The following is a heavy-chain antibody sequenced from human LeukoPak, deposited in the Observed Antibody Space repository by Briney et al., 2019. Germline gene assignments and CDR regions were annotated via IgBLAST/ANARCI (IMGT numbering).Heavy chain of an antibody. CDR1: GGSFSGYY. Sequence: SEALSLTCAVYGGSFSGYYWSWIRQPPGKGLEWIGEINHSGSTNYNPSLKSRVTISVDTSKNQFSLKLSSVTAADTAVYYCARGCSWYEDWGQGTLVTVSS. J-gene: IGHJ4*02. CDR3: ARGCSWYED. CDR2: INHSGST. V-gene: IGHV4-34*01. D-gene: IGHD6-13*01.